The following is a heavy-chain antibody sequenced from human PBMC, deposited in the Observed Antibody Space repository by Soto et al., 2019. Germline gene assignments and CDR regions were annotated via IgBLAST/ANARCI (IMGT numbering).Heavy chain of an antibody. V-gene: IGHV3-11*01. D-gene: IGHD1-1*01. Sequence: QVRLVESGGDLVKPGGSLRLSCVGSGFIFGDYAMGWIRQAPGKGLEWISYISLSGYVTFDADSVKGRFTFSRDNAKNSIYVEMNSLTPGHTAVYYCVRWWNGFDYWGQGTLVTVSS. CDR2: ISLSGYVT. J-gene: IGHJ4*02. CDR3: VRWWNGFDY. CDR1: GFIFGDYA.